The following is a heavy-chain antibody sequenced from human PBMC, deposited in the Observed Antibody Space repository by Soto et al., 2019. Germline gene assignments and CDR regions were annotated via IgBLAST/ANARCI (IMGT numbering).Heavy chain of an antibody. CDR1: GGSIISSSYY. Sequence: PSETLSLTCTVSGGSIISSSYYLGWIRKPPGKGLDWIGNVYYGGSTYYNPSLKSRVTISVETSKSQFSLKLSSVTAADTAVYYCAGGDYYHSSGYYFYYYTMDVWGQGTTVTVSS. CDR3: AGGDYYHSSGYYFYYYTMDV. J-gene: IGHJ6*02. V-gene: IGHV4-39*01. CDR2: VYYGGST. D-gene: IGHD3-22*01.